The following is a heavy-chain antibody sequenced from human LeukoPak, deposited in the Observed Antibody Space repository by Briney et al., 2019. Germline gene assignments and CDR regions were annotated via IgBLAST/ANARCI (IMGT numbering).Heavy chain of an antibody. CDR1: GFPFTTYW. V-gene: IGHV3-7*01. Sequence: GGSLRLSCAASGFPFTTYWMNWVRQPLGKGQEWVANIKQDGSERYYVDSVKGRFTISRDNAKNSPYLQMNSLRAEDTAVYYCARDRVAGTVSGWFDPWGQGTLVTVSS. J-gene: IGHJ5*02. D-gene: IGHD1-7*01. CDR3: ARDRVAGTVSGWFDP. CDR2: IKQDGSER.